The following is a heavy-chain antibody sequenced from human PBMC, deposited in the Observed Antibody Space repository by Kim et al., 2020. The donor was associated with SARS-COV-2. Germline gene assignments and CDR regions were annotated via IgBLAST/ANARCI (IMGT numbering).Heavy chain of an antibody. CDR1: GFTFSSYG. CDR2: ISYDGSNK. D-gene: IGHD6-13*01. CDR3: AKDARIAAAGMGNWFDP. V-gene: IGHV3-30*18. Sequence: GGSLRLSCAASGFTFSSYGMHWVRQAPGKGLEWVAVISYDGSNKYSADSVKGRFTISRDNSKNTLYLQMNSLRAEDTAVYYCAKDARIAAAGMGNWFDPWGQGTLVTVSS. J-gene: IGHJ5*02.